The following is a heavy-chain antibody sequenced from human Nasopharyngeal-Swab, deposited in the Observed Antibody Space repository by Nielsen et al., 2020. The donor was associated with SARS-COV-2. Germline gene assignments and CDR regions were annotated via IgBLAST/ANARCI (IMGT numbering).Heavy chain of an antibody. D-gene: IGHD3-3*01. CDR3: AKDIRGYYDFSP. J-gene: IGHJ5*02. Sequence: GESLKISCAASGFTFSKFWMNWVRQAPGKGLEWVANIKEDGSEAHYVGSVRGRFTISRDNAENSPYLQMNSLRAEDTAVYYCAKDIRGYYDFSPWGLGTLVTVAS. CDR2: IKEDGSEA. CDR1: GFTFSKFW. V-gene: IGHV3-7*03.